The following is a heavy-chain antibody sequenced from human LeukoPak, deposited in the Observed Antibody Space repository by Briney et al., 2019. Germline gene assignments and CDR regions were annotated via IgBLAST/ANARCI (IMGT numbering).Heavy chain of an antibody. J-gene: IGHJ5*02. CDR3: ARGSSSWYFSPYNWFDP. CDR2: INPNSGGT. V-gene: IGHV1-2*02. D-gene: IGHD6-13*01. Sequence: ASVKVSCKASGGTFSSYAISWVRQAPGQGLEWMGGINPNSGGTNYAQKFQGRVTMTRDTSISTAYMELSRLRSDDTAVYYCARGSSSWYFSPYNWFDPWGQGTLVTVSS. CDR1: GGTFSSYA.